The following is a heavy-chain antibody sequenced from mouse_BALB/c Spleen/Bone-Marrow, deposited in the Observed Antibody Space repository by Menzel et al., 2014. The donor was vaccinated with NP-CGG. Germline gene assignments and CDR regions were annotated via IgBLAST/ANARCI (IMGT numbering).Heavy chain of an antibody. CDR2: IYPGNVNT. J-gene: IGHJ4*01. CDR1: GYTFTRYY. D-gene: IGHD2-2*01. V-gene: IGHV1S56*01. Sequence: VQLQQSGPELVKPGASVRISCKASGYTFTRYYIQWMKQRPGQGLEWIGWIYPGNVNTKYNEKFKGKATLTADKPSSTAYMQLSSLTSEDSAVYFCATWLRRDYYAMNYWGQGTSVTVSS. CDR3: ATWLRRDYYAMNY.